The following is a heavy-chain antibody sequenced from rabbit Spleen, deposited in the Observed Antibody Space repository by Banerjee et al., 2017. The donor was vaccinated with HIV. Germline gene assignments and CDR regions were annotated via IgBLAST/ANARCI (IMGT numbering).Heavy chain of an antibody. J-gene: IGHJ6*01. D-gene: IGHD1-1*01. CDR1: GVSFSSSSY. V-gene: IGHV1S40*01. CDR2: IDTGGSGFT. Sequence: QSLEESGGDLVKPGASLTLTCTASGVSFSSSSYMCWVRQAPGKGLEWIACIDTGGSGFTYFATWARGRFTCSKTSSTTVTLQMTRLTAADTATYFCARDTSTSFSSYGMDLWGPGPWSPS. CDR3: ARDTSTSFSSYGMDL.